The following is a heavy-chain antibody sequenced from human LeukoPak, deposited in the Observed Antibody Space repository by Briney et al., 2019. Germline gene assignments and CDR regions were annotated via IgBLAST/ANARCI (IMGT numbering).Heavy chain of an antibody. V-gene: IGHV1-2*06. D-gene: IGHD4-17*01. CDR2: INPNSGGT. Sequence: GASVKVSCKASGYTFTGYYMHWVRQAPGQGLEWMGRINPNSGGTNYAQKFQGRVTMTRDTSISTAYMELSRLRSDDTAVYYCAREHDYGDSGGYWGQGTVVTVSS. CDR1: GYTFTGYY. CDR3: AREHDYGDSGGY. J-gene: IGHJ4*02.